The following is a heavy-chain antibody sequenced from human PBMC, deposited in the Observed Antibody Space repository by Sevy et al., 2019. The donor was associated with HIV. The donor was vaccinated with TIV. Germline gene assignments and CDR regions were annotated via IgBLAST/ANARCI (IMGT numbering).Heavy chain of an antibody. Sequence: GGSLRLSCAASGFSFSRSPMHWVRQAPGKGLEWVAVMSYNGNKKYNGGSVKGRFTISRDDSKNTLYLQRNSLRAEDTGVNYCAREGDLMAGAIVSYGMDVWGQGTTVTVSS. V-gene: IGHV3-30*04. D-gene: IGHD3-16*02. CDR1: GFSFSRSP. J-gene: IGHJ6*02. CDR2: MSYNGNKK. CDR3: AREGDLMAGAIVSYGMDV.